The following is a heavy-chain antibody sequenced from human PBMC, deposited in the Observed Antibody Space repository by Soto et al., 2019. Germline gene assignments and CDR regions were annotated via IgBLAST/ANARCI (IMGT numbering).Heavy chain of an antibody. Sequence: QVQLQESGPGLVKPSQTLCITCTVSGVSVRRGNYYWSWIRQFPGKGLEWIGYISNSGRTHYNPSLRSRITILVDTSKNQFFLELRSVTAAYTARYYCARADYATGSYYPDFWGQGTLVTVSS. V-gene: IGHV4-31*03. D-gene: IGHD3-10*01. CDR2: ISNSGRT. CDR1: GVSVRRGNYY. CDR3: ARADYATGSYYPDF. J-gene: IGHJ4*02.